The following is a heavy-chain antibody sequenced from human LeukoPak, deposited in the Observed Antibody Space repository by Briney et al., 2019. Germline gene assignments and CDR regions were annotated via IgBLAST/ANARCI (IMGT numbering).Heavy chain of an antibody. CDR3: ARDARITMVRGIGY. CDR2: INPNSGGT. Sequence: ASVKVSCKASGYTFTGYYMHWVRQAPGQGLEWMGWINPNSGGTNYAQKFQGRVTMTRDTSISTAYMELSRLRSDDTAVYYRARDARITMVRGIGYWGQGTLVTVSS. CDR1: GYTFTGYY. V-gene: IGHV1-2*02. D-gene: IGHD3-10*01. J-gene: IGHJ4*02.